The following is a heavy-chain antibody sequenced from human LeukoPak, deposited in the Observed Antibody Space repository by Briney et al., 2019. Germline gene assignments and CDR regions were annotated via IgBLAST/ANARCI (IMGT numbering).Heavy chain of an antibody. D-gene: IGHD3-22*01. V-gene: IGHV3-21*01. CDR2: ISSSSSYI. CDR1: GFTFSSYS. Sequence: GGSLRLSCAASGFTFSSYSMNWVRQAPGKGLEWVSSISSSSSYIYYADSVKGRFTISRDNAKSSLYLQMNSLRAEDTAVYYCASCYYDSSGSFDYWGQGTLVTVSS. J-gene: IGHJ4*02. CDR3: ASCYYDSSGSFDY.